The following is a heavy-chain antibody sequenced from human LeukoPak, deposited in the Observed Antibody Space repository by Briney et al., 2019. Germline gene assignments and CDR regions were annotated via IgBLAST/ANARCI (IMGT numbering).Heavy chain of an antibody. CDR1: GYTFTSYG. CDR2: ISAYNGNT. J-gene: IGHJ4*02. V-gene: IGHV1-18*01. Sequence: GASVKVSCKASGYTFTSYGISWVRQAPGQGLEWMGWISAYNGNTNYAQKLQGRVTMTTDTSTSTAYMELRSLRSDDTAVYYCAREGPGGDYQPPLDYWGQGTLVTVSS. D-gene: IGHD4-17*01. CDR3: AREGPGGDYQPPLDY.